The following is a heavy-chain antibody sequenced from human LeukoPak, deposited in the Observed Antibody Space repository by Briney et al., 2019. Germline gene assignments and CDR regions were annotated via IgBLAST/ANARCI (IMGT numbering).Heavy chain of an antibody. CDR3: ARENSNHPFDY. V-gene: IGHV3-33*01. Sequence: PGGSLRLSCAASGLTFSNYAMHWVRQAPGKGLEWVAVIWYDGSNKNYADSVRGRFTISRDNSKNTLYLQMNSLRAEDTAVYYCARENSNHPFDYWGQGTLVTVSS. CDR1: GLTFSNYA. CDR2: IWYDGSNK. J-gene: IGHJ4*02. D-gene: IGHD4-11*01.